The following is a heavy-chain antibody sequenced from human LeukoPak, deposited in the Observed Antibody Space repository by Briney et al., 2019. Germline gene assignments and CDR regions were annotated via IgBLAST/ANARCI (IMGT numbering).Heavy chain of an antibody. D-gene: IGHD2-8*02. J-gene: IGHJ6*02. CDR2: TYYRSKWYN. CDR3: TRYSPGHRAGYYYYYGMDV. V-gene: IGHV6-1*01. CDR1: GDSVSSNSAA. Sequence: SQTLSLTCAISGDSVSSNSAAWNWIRQSPSRGLEWLGRTYYRSKWYNDYAVSVKSRITINPDTSKNQFSLQLNSVTPEDTAVYYCTRYSPGHRAGYYYYYGMDVWGQGTTVTVSS.